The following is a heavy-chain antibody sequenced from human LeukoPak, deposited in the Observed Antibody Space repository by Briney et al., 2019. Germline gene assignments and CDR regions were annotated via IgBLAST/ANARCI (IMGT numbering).Heavy chain of an antibody. D-gene: IGHD1-14*01. J-gene: IGHJ4*02. Sequence: GGSLRLSCAASGFTFSSYSMNWVRQAPEKGLEWVSSISSSSSYIYYADSVKGRFTISRDNAKNSLYLQMNSLRAEDTAVYYCARGAPDTTIGVDYWGQGTLVTVSS. V-gene: IGHV3-21*01. CDR2: ISSSSSYI. CDR1: GFTFSSYS. CDR3: ARGAPDTTIGVDY.